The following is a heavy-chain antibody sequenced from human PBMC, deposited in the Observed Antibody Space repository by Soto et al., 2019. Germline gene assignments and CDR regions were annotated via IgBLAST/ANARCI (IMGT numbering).Heavy chain of an antibody. CDR3: ARRSRQGGYCSGGSCYSHYYMDV. V-gene: IGHV4-39*01. CDR2: IYYGGST. J-gene: IGHJ6*03. Sequence: QLQLQESGPGLVKPSETLSLTCTVSSGSISSSSYYWGWIRQPPGKGLEWIGSIYYGGSTYYNPSLKSRVTISVDTSKNQFSLKLSSVTAADTAVYYCARRSRQGGYCSGGSCYSHYYMDVWGKGTTVTVSS. CDR1: SGSISSSSYY. D-gene: IGHD2-15*01.